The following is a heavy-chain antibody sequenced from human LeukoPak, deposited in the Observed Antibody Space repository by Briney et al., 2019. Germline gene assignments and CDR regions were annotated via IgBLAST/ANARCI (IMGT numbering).Heavy chain of an antibody. CDR2: VSPSGNT. D-gene: IGHD4-11*01. CDR3: ARRVRSADYRLDY. Sequence: SETLSLTCAVYGGSFSGYYWSWIRQPPGKSLEWVGEVSPSGNTQYNPSLKSRVTISLDASKSQFYLKLNSVTAADTAVYYCARRVRSADYRLDYWGQGTLVTVSS. J-gene: IGHJ4*02. CDR1: GGSFSGYY. V-gene: IGHV4-34*01.